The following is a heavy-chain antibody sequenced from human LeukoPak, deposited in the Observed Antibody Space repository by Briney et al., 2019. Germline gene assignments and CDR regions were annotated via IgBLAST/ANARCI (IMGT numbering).Heavy chain of an antibody. J-gene: IGHJ4*02. Sequence: SETLSLTCAVYGGSFSGHYWSWIRQPPGKGLEWIGEINHSGSTNDNPYLKSRVTISVDTSKNQFSLKVRSVTAADTAVYYCARLSEYSTSFDYWGQGTLVTVSS. V-gene: IGHV4-34*01. CDR3: ARLSEYSTSFDY. CDR2: INHSGST. CDR1: GGSFSGHY. D-gene: IGHD6-13*01.